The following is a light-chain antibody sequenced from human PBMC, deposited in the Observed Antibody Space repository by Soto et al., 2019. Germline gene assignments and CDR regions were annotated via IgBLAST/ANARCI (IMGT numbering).Light chain of an antibody. V-gene: IGKV1-39*01. Sequence: DIQMTQSPSSLSASVGDRVTITCRASQSISNYLNWYQQKPGKAPKLLIYAAYSLQSGVPSRFSGGGSGTDFTLTISSLQPEDFATYYCQQTYSAPRVTFGPGTKVDF. J-gene: IGKJ3*01. CDR1: QSISNY. CDR3: QQTYSAPRVT. CDR2: AAY.